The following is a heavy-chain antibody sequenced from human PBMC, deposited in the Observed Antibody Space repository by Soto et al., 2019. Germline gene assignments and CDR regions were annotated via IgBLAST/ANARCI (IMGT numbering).Heavy chain of an antibody. CDR2: IYYSGST. CDR1: GGSISSYY. J-gene: IGHJ4*02. Sequence: PSETLSLTCTVSGGSISSYYWSWIRQPPGKGLEWIGYIYYSGSTTYNPSLKSRVTISVDTSKNQFSLKLSSVTAADTAVYYCARGSGYDYLYPPNFDYWGQGTLVTVSS. D-gene: IGHD5-12*01. V-gene: IGHV4-59*01. CDR3: ARGSGYDYLYPPNFDY.